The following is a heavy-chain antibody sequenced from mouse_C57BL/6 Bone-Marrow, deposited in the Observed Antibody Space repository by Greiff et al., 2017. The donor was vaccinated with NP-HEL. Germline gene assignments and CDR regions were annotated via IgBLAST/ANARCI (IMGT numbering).Heavy chain of an antibody. J-gene: IGHJ4*01. Sequence: EVKLQESGGDLVKPGGSLKLSCAASGFTFSSYGMSWVRQTPDKRLEWVATISSGGSYTYYTDSVKGRFTISRDNAKNTLYLQMSSLKSEDTAMYYCARKGNYYAMDYWGQGTSVTVSS. CDR1: GFTFSSYG. V-gene: IGHV5-6*01. D-gene: IGHD2-1*01. CDR3: ARKGNYYAMDY. CDR2: ISSGGSYT.